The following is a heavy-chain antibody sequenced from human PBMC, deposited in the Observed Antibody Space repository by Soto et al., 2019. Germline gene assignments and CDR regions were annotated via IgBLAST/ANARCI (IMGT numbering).Heavy chain of an antibody. D-gene: IGHD3-22*01. CDR1: GFTFSHAL. V-gene: IGHV3-74*01. CDR3: ARDSSTGLYDSSGYYGY. CDR2: INSDGSST. J-gene: IGHJ4*02. Sequence: PGGSLRLSCAASGFTFSHALMSWVRQAPGKGLVWVSRINSDGSSTSYADSVKGRFTISRDNAKNTLYLQMNSLRAEDTAVYYCARDSSTGLYDSSGYYGYWGQGTLVTVSS.